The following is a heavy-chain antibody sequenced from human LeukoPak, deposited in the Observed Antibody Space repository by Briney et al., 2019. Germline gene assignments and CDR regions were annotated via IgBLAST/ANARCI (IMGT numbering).Heavy chain of an antibody. J-gene: IGHJ4*02. V-gene: IGHV3-30*04. Sequence: GRSLRLSCAASGFTFSGYALDWVRQAPGKGLEWVAVISNDANNKHYADSVKGRFTISRDNSKNTLYLQMNSLRPEDTAVYYCARGAGASGGRDYYSDYWGQGILVAVSS. D-gene: IGHD6-13*01. CDR2: ISNDANNK. CDR3: ARGAGASGGRDYYSDY. CDR1: GFTFSGYA.